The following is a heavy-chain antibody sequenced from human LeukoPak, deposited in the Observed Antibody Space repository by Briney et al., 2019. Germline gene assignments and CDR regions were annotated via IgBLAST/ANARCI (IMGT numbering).Heavy chain of an antibody. J-gene: IGHJ5*02. CDR1: GFTFSDYY. V-gene: IGHV3-11*04. D-gene: IGHD2-15*01. CDR3: ARAWVAAKYNWFDP. CDR2: ISSSVSTI. Sequence: GGSLRLSCAASGFTFSDYYMSWIRQAPGKGLEWVSYISSSVSTIYYADSVKGRFTISRDNAKNSLYLQMNSLRAEDTAVYYCARAWVAAKYNWFDPWGQGTLVTVSS.